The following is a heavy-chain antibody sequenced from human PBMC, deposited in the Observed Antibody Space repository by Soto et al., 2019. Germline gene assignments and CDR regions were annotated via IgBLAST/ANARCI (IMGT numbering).Heavy chain of an antibody. CDR3: ANFYSSSWYFDY. V-gene: IGHV3-23*01. CDR2: ISGSGGST. D-gene: IGHD6-13*01. CDR1: GFTFSSYA. J-gene: IGHJ4*02. Sequence: GGSLRLSCAASGFTFSSYAMSWVRQAPGKGLEWVSAISGSGGSTYYADSVKGRFTISKDNSKNTLYLQMNSLRAEDTAVYYCANFYSSSWYFDYWGQGTLVTVSS.